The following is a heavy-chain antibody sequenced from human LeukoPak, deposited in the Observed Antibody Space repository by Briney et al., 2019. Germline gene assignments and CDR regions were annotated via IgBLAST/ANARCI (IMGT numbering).Heavy chain of an antibody. CDR2: FNWNGVST. Sequence: GGSLRLSCAASGFTFDDYGMSWVRQAPGKGLKGFSGFNWNGVSTGYAASVKGRFTISRDNAKNSLYLQMNSLRAEDTALYYCAREGNSSSWYFAGPYYYYYMDVWAKGPRSPSP. CDR1: GFTFDDYG. V-gene: IGHV3-20*04. CDR3: AREGNSSSWYFAGPYYYYYMDV. D-gene: IGHD6-13*01. J-gene: IGHJ6*03.